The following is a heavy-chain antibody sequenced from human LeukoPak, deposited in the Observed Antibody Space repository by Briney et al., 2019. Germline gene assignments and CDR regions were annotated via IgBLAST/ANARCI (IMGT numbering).Heavy chain of an antibody. Sequence: TGGSLRLSCAASGFTFSNYWMHWVRHVPGKGLVWVSRINVDGSIKSYADSVKGRFTISRDNAKNTVSLQMNSLRAEDTAVYYCVRDLILVDTPGDDFDYWGQGALVTVSS. CDR3: VRDLILVDTPGDDFDY. D-gene: IGHD4-23*01. J-gene: IGHJ4*02. CDR2: INVDGSIK. V-gene: IGHV3-74*01. CDR1: GFTFSNYW.